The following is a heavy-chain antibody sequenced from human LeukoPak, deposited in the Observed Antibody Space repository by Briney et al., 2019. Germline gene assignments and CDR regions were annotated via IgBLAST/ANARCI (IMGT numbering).Heavy chain of an antibody. CDR2: VNGDGSST. V-gene: IGHV3-74*01. CDR1: GFAFSSYW. CDR3: ARSQFDY. J-gene: IGHJ4*02. Sequence: GGSLRLSCAASGFAFSSYWMLWVRQAPGKGLVWVSRVNGDGSSTTYADSVKGQFTISRDNDKNILYLQMNSLRVEDTATYYCARSQFDYWGQGILVTVSS.